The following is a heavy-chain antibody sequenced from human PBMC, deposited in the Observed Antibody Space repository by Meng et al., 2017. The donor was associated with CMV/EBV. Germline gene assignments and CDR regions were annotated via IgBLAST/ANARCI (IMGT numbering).Heavy chain of an antibody. CDR3: ANLGGDYYDSSGSSLDY. CDR1: YTFTGYY. D-gene: IGHD3-22*01. J-gene: IGHJ4*02. V-gene: IGHV1-2*02. Sequence: YTFTGYYVPWVRQAPGQGLEWMGWINPNSGGTNYAQKFQGRVTMTRDTSISTAYMELSRLRSDDTAVYYCANLGGDYYDSSGSSLDYWGQGTLVTVSS. CDR2: INPNSGGT.